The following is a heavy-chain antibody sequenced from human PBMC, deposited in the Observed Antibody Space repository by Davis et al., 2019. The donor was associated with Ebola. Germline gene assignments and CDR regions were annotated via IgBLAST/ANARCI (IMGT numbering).Heavy chain of an antibody. J-gene: IGHJ5*02. D-gene: IGHD3-10*01. CDR1: GGTFSSYA. CDR3: TTDGGLWFRELPHYNWFDP. CDR2: IIPIFGTA. Sequence: SVKVSCKASGGTFSSYAISWVRQAPGQGLEWMGGIIPIFGTANYAQKFQGRVTITADKSTSTAYMELSSLKTEDTAVYYCTTDGGLWFRELPHYNWFDPWGQGTLVTVSS. V-gene: IGHV1-69*06.